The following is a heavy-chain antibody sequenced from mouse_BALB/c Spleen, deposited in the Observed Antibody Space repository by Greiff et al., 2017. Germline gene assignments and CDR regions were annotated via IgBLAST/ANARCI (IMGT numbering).Heavy chain of an antibody. J-gene: IGHJ3*01. CDR3: ASPIYDGYYPSWFAY. D-gene: IGHD2-3*01. Sequence: VQLKESGPGLVAPSQSLSITCTVSGFSLTSYGVHWVRQPPGKGLEWLGVIWAGGSTNYNSALMSRLSISKDNSKSQVFLKMNSLQTDDTAMYYCASPIYDGYYPSWFAYWGQGTLVTVSA. CDR2: IWAGGST. V-gene: IGHV2-9*02. CDR1: GFSLTSYG.